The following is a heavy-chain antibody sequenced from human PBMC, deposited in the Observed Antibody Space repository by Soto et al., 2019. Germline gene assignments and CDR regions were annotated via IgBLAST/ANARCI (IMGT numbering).Heavy chain of an antibody. Sequence: QVQLVQSGAEVKKPGASVKVSCKASGYTFTSYGISWVRQAPGQGLEWMVWISAYNGNTNYAQKLQGRVTMTTDTSTSTAYMELRSLRSDDTAVYYCARVAILWFGELSPHWFDPWGQGTLVTVSS. CDR3: ARVAILWFGELSPHWFDP. D-gene: IGHD3-10*01. J-gene: IGHJ5*02. CDR2: ISAYNGNT. V-gene: IGHV1-18*01. CDR1: GYTFTSYG.